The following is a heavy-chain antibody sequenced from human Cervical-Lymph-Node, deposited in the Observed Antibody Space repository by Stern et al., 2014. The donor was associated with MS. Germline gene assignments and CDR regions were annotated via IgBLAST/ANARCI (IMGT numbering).Heavy chain of an antibody. CDR3: ARLDPAYYFDY. V-gene: IGHV1-69*01. D-gene: IGHD2-2*01. Sequence: VHLVESVAEVKKPGSSVKVSCKTSGGTFSSNAINWVRQAPGQGLEWMGGIIPLFGTANFAQKFQGRVTITADESTSTAYMELSSLRSEDTAVYYCARLDPAYYFDYWGQGTLVTVSS. J-gene: IGHJ4*02. CDR2: IIPLFGTA. CDR1: GGTFSSNA.